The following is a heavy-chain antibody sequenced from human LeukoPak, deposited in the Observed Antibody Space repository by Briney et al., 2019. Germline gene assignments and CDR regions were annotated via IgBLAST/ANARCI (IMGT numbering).Heavy chain of an antibody. D-gene: IGHD1-26*01. J-gene: IGHJ4*02. CDR3: ARHREDGGVGTKGIDY. Sequence: PGRSLRLSCAASGFTFSSYGMHWVRQAPGKGLEWVAVIWYDGSNKYYADSVMGRFTISRDNSENTLYLQMNSLRAEDTAVYYCARHREDGGVGTKGIDYWGQGTLVTVSS. CDR1: GFTFSSYG. CDR2: IWYDGSNK. V-gene: IGHV3-33*01.